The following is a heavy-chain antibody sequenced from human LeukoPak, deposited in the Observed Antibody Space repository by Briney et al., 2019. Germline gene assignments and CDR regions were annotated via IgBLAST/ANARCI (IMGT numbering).Heavy chain of an antibody. V-gene: IGHV3-30*18. CDR3: AKINNYDDY. Sequence: PGGSLRLSCAASGFTFSSYWMSWVRQAPGKGLEWVAAISPDGKKDYYTESVRGRFTVSRDNSYNMIYLQMNSLRGEDSAVYYCAKINNYDDYWGQGTLVTVSS. J-gene: IGHJ4*02. CDR1: GFTFSSYW. D-gene: IGHD3-22*01. CDR2: ISPDGKKD.